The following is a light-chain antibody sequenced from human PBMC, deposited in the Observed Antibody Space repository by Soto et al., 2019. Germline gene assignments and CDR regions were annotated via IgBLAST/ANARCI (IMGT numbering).Light chain of an antibody. CDR3: QQYNNWPET. Sequence: EIVMTQSPATLSVSPGERATLSCRASQSVSSNLAWYQQKPGQAPRLLIYGASTRATGIPARFSGSGSGTEFTLTINSLQSEDFAVYYCQQYNNWPETSGQGTKVEIK. CDR1: QSVSSN. CDR2: GAS. V-gene: IGKV3-15*01. J-gene: IGKJ1*01.